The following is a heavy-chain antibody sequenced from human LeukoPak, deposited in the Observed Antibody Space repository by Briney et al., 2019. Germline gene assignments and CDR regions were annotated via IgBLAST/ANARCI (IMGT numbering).Heavy chain of an antibody. CDR3: AKDLTYYYGLGSSTNAFDI. CDR1: GFTFSSYG. Sequence: GGSLRLSCAASGFTFSSYGMHWVRQAPGKGLEWVASIRYDGSNRYYADSVKGRFTISRDNSKNTLYLQMNSLRAEDTALYYCAKDLTYYYGLGSSTNAFDIWGQGTMVTVSS. V-gene: IGHV3-30*02. D-gene: IGHD3-10*01. J-gene: IGHJ3*02. CDR2: IRYDGSNR.